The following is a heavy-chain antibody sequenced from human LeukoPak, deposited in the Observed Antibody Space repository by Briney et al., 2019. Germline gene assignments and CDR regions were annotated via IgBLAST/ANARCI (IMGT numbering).Heavy chain of an antibody. CDR3: ARDTNYYGSGSYPWFDP. CDR2: ISYDGSNK. V-gene: IGHV3-30-3*01. J-gene: IGHJ5*02. D-gene: IGHD3-10*01. Sequence: GRSLRLSCAASGFTFSSYAMHWVRQAPGKGLEWVAVISYDGSNKYYADSVKGRFTISRDNSNNTLYLQMNSLTAEDTAVYYCARDTNYYGSGSYPWFDPWGQGTLVTVSS. CDR1: GFTFSSYA.